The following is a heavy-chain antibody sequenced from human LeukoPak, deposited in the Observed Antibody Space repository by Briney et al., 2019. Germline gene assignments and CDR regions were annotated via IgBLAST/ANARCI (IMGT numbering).Heavy chain of an antibody. V-gene: IGHV3-23*01. D-gene: IGHD2-21*02. J-gene: IGHJ4*02. CDR3: AKDLDVVVTTLDY. CDR1: GFSFSNHA. Sequence: GGSLRLSCAASGFSFSNHAMSWVRQAPGKGLQWVSGISGSGRATYYADSVKGRFTISRDSSTNTLYLQMNSLRAEDTAIYYCAKDLDVVVTTLDYWGQETLVTVSS. CDR2: ISGSGRAT.